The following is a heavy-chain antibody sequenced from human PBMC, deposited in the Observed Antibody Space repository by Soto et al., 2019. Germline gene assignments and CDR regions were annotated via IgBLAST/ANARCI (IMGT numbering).Heavy chain of an antibody. V-gene: IGHV3-15*07. CDR1: GFTFSNSW. CDR2: IKSKTDGGTT. J-gene: IGHJ5*02. Sequence: GGSLRLSCAASGFTFSNSWMNWVRQAPGKGLEWVGRIKSKTDGGTTDYAAPVKGRFTISRDDSKNTLYLQMNSLKTEDTAVYYCTTDSSYYDHTNNWFDPWGQGTLVTVSS. CDR3: TTDSSYYDHTNNWFDP. D-gene: IGHD3-3*01.